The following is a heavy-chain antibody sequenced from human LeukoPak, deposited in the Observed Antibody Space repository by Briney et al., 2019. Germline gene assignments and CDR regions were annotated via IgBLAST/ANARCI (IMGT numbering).Heavy chain of an antibody. J-gene: IGHJ4*02. Sequence: GGSLRLSCAASGFTFSSYAMSWVRQVPGKGLEWVSVISGSGDNTYYADSVKGRFTISRDNSKNMLYLQMNSLRAEDTAVYYCAKDIVVVPAATPDYWGQGTLVTVSS. CDR1: GFTFSSYA. V-gene: IGHV3-23*01. CDR3: AKDIVVVPAATPDY. D-gene: IGHD2-2*01. CDR2: ISGSGDNT.